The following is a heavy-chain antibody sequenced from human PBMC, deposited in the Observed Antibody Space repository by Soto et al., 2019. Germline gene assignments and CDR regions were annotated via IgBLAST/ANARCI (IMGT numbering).Heavy chain of an antibody. J-gene: IGHJ5*02. V-gene: IGHV1-18*01. Sequence: HLVQSGPEVKKPGASVTVSCKTSGDTFTNFGLSWVRQAPGQGLEWMGWIATYNSNKNYAQKCRGRLTLTTDTSTSTGYMELKSLEYDDTAVYYCARVLRGVVNWFDPWGQGTLVTVSS. CDR3: ARVLRGVVNWFDP. CDR2: IATYNSNK. D-gene: IGHD3-10*01. CDR1: GDTFTNFG.